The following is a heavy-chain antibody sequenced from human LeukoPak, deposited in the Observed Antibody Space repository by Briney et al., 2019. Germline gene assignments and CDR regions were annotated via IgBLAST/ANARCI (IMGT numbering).Heavy chain of an antibody. D-gene: IGHD2-2*01. CDR3: ATPSTVLAAIGPTYYYMDV. Sequence: GASVKVSCKVSGYTLAELSMHWVRQAPGKGLEWMGGFDPEDGKTIYAQKFQGRVTMTEDTSTDTAYMELSSLKSEDTAVHYCATPSTVLAAIGPTYYYMDVWGKGTTVTVSS. J-gene: IGHJ6*03. V-gene: IGHV1-24*01. CDR2: FDPEDGKT. CDR1: GYTLAELS.